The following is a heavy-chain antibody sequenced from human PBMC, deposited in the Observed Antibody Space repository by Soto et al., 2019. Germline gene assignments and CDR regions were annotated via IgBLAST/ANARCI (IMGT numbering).Heavy chain of an antibody. J-gene: IGHJ4*02. CDR3: AKYDC. CDR1: GFTFDDYA. Sequence: EVQLVESGGGLVQPGRSLRLSCAASGFTFDDYAMPWVRQAPGKGLERVSGISWNSGSIGYADSVKSRFTISRDNAKNSLYLQMNSLRAEDTALYYCAKYDCWGQGTLVTVSS. V-gene: IGHV3-9*01. CDR2: ISWNSGSI.